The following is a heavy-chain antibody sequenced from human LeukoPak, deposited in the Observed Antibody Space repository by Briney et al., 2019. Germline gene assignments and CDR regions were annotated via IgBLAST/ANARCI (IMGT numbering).Heavy chain of an antibody. CDR3: ARLMADPNAFDF. V-gene: IGHV4-39*01. CDR2: TYYSGTV. Sequence: SETLSLTCTVSGDSIRSASYYWAWIRQPPGKGLEWIGTTYYSGTVSYNSSLKSRVTISVDTSKNQVSLTVTSVTAADTAMFYCARLMADPNAFDFWGQGTMVTVSS. CDR1: GDSIRSASYY. J-gene: IGHJ3*01. D-gene: IGHD2-8*01.